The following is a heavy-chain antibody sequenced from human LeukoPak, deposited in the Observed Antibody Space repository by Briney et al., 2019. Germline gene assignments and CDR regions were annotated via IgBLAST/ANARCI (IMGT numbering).Heavy chain of an antibody. CDR1: GFTFSSYG. CDR3: AKIAAAGTDY. J-gene: IGHJ4*02. D-gene: IGHD6-13*01. CDR2: ISYDGSNK. Sequence: GGSLRLSCAASGFTFSSYGMHWVRQAPGKGLEWVAVISYDGSNKYYADSVKGRFTISRDNSKNTLYLQMNSLRAEDTAVYYRAKIAAAGTDYWGQGTLVTVSS. V-gene: IGHV3-30*18.